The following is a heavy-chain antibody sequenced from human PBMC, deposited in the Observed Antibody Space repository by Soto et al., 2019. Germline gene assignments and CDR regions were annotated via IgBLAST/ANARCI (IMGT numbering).Heavy chain of an antibody. D-gene: IGHD2-2*02. Sequence: SETLSLTCAVYGGSFSGYYWSWIRQPPGKGLEWIGEINHSVSTNYNPSLKSRVTISVDTSKNQFSLKLSSVTAADTAVYYCARGVRYCSSNSCYKRNWFDPWGQGTLVTVSS. CDR3: ARGVRYCSSNSCYKRNWFDP. J-gene: IGHJ5*02. CDR1: GGSFSGYY. CDR2: INHSVST. V-gene: IGHV4-34*01.